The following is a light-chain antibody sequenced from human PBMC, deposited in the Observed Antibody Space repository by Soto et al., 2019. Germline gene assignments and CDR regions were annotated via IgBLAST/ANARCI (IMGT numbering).Light chain of an antibody. Sequence: IVMTPSPATLSVSPVERATLSFRASQGISNHLAWYQQKPGQAPRLLIYGASSRATGIPARFSGSGSGTDFTLTISSLEPEDFAVYYCQQRSNWPPITFGQGTRLEIK. CDR1: QGISNH. CDR3: QQRSNWPPIT. V-gene: IGKV3-11*01. J-gene: IGKJ5*01. CDR2: GAS.